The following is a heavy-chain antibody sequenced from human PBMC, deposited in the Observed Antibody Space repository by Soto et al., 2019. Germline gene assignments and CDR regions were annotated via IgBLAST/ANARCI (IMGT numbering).Heavy chain of an antibody. Sequence: GGSLRLSCAASGFTFSSYEMNWVRQAPGKGLEWVSYISSSGSTIYYADSVKGRFTISRDNAKNSLYLQMNSLRAEDTAVYYCARVGYCSSTSCQVDYWGQGTLVTV. CDR1: GFTFSSYE. J-gene: IGHJ4*02. CDR3: ARVGYCSSTSCQVDY. D-gene: IGHD2-2*01. V-gene: IGHV3-48*03. CDR2: ISSSGSTI.